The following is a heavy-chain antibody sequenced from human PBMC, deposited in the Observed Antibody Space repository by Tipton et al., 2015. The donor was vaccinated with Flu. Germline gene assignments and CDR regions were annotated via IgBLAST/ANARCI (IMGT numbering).Heavy chain of an antibody. D-gene: IGHD3-22*01. J-gene: IGHJ5*02. CDR2: INHSGGT. CDR1: GGSFSGYF. Sequence: GLVKPSETLSLTCSVYGGSFSGYFWSWIRQPPGKGLEWIGEINHSGGTYYNPSLKSRVSMSADTSKNQFSLKLSSLTAADTAVYYCARGKRDFDSNAYYYVGRFDPWGQGTLVTVSS. CDR3: ARGKRDFDSNAYYYVGRFDP. V-gene: IGHV4-34*01.